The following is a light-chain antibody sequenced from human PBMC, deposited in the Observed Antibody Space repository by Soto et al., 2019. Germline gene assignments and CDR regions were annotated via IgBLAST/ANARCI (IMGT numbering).Light chain of an antibody. Sequence: QSVLTQPASGSGSPGQSIRISCTGTSRDVGGYNYVSWYQQHPGKAPKLLIYEVINRPSGVSNRFSGSRSGNTASLTISGLQAQAEADYYCTSHSSGSTYVFGTGTKVTVL. J-gene: IGLJ1*01. CDR2: EVI. V-gene: IGLV2-14*01. CDR1: SRDVGGYNY. CDR3: TSHSSGSTYV.